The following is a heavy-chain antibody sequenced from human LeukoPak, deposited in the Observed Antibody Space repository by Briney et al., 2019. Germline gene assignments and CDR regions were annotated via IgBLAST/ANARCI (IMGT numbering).Heavy chain of an antibody. CDR3: AREPGVTIFGVPYPPPDY. J-gene: IGHJ4*02. D-gene: IGHD3-3*01. CDR1: GYTFSSHG. Sequence: ASVKVSCKASGYTFSSHGISGVRQAPGQGLEWMGWISAYNGNINYAQRLQGRVTMTTDTSTSTAYMELRSLRSDDTALYYCAREPGVTIFGVPYPPPDYWGQGTLVTVSS. CDR2: ISAYNGNI. V-gene: IGHV1-18*01.